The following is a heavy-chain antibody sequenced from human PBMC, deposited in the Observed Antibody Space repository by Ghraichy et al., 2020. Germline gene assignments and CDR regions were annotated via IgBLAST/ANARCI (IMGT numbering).Heavy chain of an antibody. CDR2: ISAYNGNT. J-gene: IGHJ6*02. CDR1: GYTFTSYG. V-gene: IGHV1-18*04. D-gene: IGHD6-19*01. CDR3: ARDHSIAVAGRGWGNYGMDV. Sequence: ASVKVSCKASGYTFTSYGISWVRQAPGQGLEWMGWISAYNGNTNYAQKLQGRVTMTTDTSTSTAYMELRSLRSDDTAVYYCARDHSIAVAGRGWGNYGMDVWGQGTTVTVSS.